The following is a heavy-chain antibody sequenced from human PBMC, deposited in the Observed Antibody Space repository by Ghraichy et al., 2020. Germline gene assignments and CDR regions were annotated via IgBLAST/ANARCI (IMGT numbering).Heavy chain of an antibody. Sequence: GGSLRLSCAASGFTFSSYSMNWVRQVPGKGLEWVSSISSSSSYIYYADSVKGRFTISRDNAKNSLYLQMNSLRAEDTAVYYCARDLRITGTRDAFDIWGQGTMVTVSS. D-gene: IGHD1-7*01. CDR3: ARDLRITGTRDAFDI. CDR2: ISSSSSYI. J-gene: IGHJ3*02. V-gene: IGHV3-21*01. CDR1: GFTFSSYS.